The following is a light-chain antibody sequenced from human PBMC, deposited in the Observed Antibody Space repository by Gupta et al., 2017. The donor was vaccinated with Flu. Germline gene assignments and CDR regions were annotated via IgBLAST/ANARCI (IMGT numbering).Light chain of an antibody. Sequence: QSVLTQPPSVSGAPGQRVTISCTGSSPNVGAGYVVHWHQQPPGTASNLLFYDNSNRSSGVPDRFSASKSVTSASLAITGLPAEDDADYYCQSYDSSLSGVFGGGTKLTVL. CDR2: DNS. V-gene: IGLV1-40*01. CDR1: SPNVGAGYV. J-gene: IGLJ3*02. CDR3: QSYDSSLSGV.